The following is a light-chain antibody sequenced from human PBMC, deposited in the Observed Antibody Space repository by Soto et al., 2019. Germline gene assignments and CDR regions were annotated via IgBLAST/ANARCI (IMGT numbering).Light chain of an antibody. V-gene: IGKV3-20*01. CDR2: GAS. CDR3: QQYGSSGT. Sequence: EIVLTQSAGTLSLSPGERATLSSRASQSVSNNYLAWYQQKPGQAPRLLIYGASNRATGIPDRFSGSGSGTDFTLTISRLEPEDFAVYYCQQYGSSGTFGQGTKVDI. CDR1: QSVSNNY. J-gene: IGKJ1*01.